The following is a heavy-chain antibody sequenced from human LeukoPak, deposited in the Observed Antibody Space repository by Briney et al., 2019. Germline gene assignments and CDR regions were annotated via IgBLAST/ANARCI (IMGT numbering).Heavy chain of an antibody. D-gene: IGHD3-9*01. CDR1: GFTFSSYS. Sequence: GGSLRLSCAASGFTFSSYSMNWVRQAPGKGLEWVSSISSSSSYIYYADSVKGRFTISRENAKNSLYLQINSLRAEYTAVYYCARDYYDILTGYLTGNDYWGQGILVTVSS. CDR3: ARDYYDILTGYLTGNDY. J-gene: IGHJ4*02. CDR2: ISSSSSYI. V-gene: IGHV3-21*01.